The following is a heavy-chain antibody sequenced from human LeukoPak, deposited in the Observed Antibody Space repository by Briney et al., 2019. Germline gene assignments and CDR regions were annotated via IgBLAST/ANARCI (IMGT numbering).Heavy chain of an antibody. V-gene: IGHV4-59*01. Sequence: SETLSLTCAVYGGSFSGYYWSWIRQPPGKGLEWIGYINYSGSTNYNPSLKSRVTISVDPSKNQFSLKLSSVTAADTAVYHCARVRYYDSSGYYMANYFDYWGQGTLVTVSS. CDR1: GGSFSGYY. CDR2: INYSGST. J-gene: IGHJ4*02. CDR3: ARVRYYDSSGYYMANYFDY. D-gene: IGHD3-22*01.